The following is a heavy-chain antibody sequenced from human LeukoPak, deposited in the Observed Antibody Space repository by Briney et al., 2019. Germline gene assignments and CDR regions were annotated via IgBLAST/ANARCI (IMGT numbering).Heavy chain of an antibody. D-gene: IGHD3-22*01. V-gene: IGHV1-2*02. CDR2: INPNNGGT. CDR3: ERDRTREVVVTYYFEC. J-gene: IGHJ4*02. Sequence: GASVTLSCTASGYAFTVYYKHWVRHPPGQGNEWMGCINPNNGGTNYAQKFQGRVNRTKNTSISTAYMELSRLRSDDTAVYYCERDRTREVVVTYYFECWGERIVVTASS. CDR1: GYAFTVYY.